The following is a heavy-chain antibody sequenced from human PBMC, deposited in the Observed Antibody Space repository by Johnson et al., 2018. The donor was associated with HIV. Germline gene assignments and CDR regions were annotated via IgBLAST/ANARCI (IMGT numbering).Heavy chain of an antibody. CDR3: ARDPPYGSGTYFDAFDI. D-gene: IGHD3-10*01. CDR1: GFTFSSYA. CDR2: ISYDGSNK. Sequence: QVQLVESGGGVVQPGRSLRLSCAASGFTFSSYAMHWVRQAPGKGLEWVAVISYDGSNKYYADSVKGRFTISRDNSKNTLYLQMNSLRAEDTAVYYCARDPPYGSGTYFDAFDIWGQGTMVTVSS. V-gene: IGHV3-30-3*01. J-gene: IGHJ3*02.